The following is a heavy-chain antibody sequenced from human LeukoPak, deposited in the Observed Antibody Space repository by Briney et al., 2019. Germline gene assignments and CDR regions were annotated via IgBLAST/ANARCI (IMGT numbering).Heavy chain of an antibody. CDR3: AKRNVAAAGDFDY. D-gene: IGHD6-13*01. CDR1: GFTFSSYG. V-gene: IGHV3-30*02. Sequence: GSLRLSCAASGFTFSSYGMHWVRQAPGKGLEWVAFIRYDGSNKYYADSVKGRFTISRDNSKNTLYLQMNSLRAEDTAVYYCAKRNVAAAGDFDYWGQGTLVTVSS. CDR2: IRYDGSNK. J-gene: IGHJ4*02.